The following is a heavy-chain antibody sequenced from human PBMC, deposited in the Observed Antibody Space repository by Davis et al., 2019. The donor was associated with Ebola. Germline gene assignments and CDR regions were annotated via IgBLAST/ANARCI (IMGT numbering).Heavy chain of an antibody. J-gene: IGHJ4*02. Sequence: PGESLRLSCAASGLTFSDYAMSWVRQAPGKGLEWVSVITASGGSTYYADPMKGRFTISRANSKNTQYLQMNSLRAEDTAVYYCAKDRFAAAAGTGVFDYWGQGTLVTVSS. D-gene: IGHD6-13*01. V-gene: IGHV3-23*01. CDR3: AKDRFAAAAGTGVFDY. CDR2: ITASGGST. CDR1: GLTFSDYA.